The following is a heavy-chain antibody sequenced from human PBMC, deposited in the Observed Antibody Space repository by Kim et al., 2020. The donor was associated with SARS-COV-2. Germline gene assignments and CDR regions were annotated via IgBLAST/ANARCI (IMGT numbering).Heavy chain of an antibody. J-gene: IGHJ6*02. Sequence: SETLSLTCTVSGGSISSGGYYWSWIRQHPGKGLEWIGYIYYSGSTYYNPSLKSRVTISVDTSKNQFSLKLSSVTAADTAVYYCARLDYYGSGSPGGYYYGMDVWGQGTTVTVSS. CDR3: ARLDYYGSGSPGGYYYGMDV. CDR1: GGSISSGGYY. V-gene: IGHV4-31*03. D-gene: IGHD3-10*01. CDR2: IYYSGST.